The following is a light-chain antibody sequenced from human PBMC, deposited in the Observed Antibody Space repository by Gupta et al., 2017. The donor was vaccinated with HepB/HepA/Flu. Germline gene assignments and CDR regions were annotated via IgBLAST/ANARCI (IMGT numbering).Light chain of an antibody. CDR3: KRYGTAPPAT. V-gene: IGKV3-20*01. Sequence: ELVLTQSPGTLSLSPGERATLSCRASQSISSRYLAWYQPKPGQAPRLLMYGGSSRDTDIPDRLSGSGSGTDFTLTISRVEPEDLAVYSCKRYGTAPPATFGQGTRLEIK. CDR1: QSISSRY. J-gene: IGKJ2*01. CDR2: GGS.